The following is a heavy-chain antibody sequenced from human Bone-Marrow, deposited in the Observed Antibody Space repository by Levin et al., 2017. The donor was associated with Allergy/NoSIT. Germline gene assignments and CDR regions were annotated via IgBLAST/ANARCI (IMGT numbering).Heavy chain of an antibody. D-gene: IGHD3-9*01. CDR2: INHSGST. V-gene: IGHV4-39*07. CDR1: GYSISGNTYY. CDR3: ARAGRYDY. J-gene: IGHJ4*02. Sequence: TSETLSLTCTVSGYSISGNTYYWGWIRQPPGTGLEWIGSINHSGSTYYNPSLQSRVTISVDTSKNQFSLKLTSVTAADTAVYYCARAGRYDYWGQGTLVTVSS.